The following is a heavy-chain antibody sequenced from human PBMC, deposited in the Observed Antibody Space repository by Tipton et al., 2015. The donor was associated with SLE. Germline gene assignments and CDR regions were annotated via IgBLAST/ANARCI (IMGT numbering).Heavy chain of an antibody. V-gene: IGHV4-34*01. J-gene: IGHJ6*03. D-gene: IGHD2-21*02. CDR1: GGSFSDYY. CDR2: INHSGST. Sequence: TRSLTCAVYGGSFSDYYWSWIRQPPGKGLEWIGEINHSGSTNYNPSLKSRVTISVDTSKNQFSLKLSSVTAADTAVYYCARGGLTYGYSYFMNVWCQNTPVTFFS. CDR3: ARGGLTYGYSYFMNV.